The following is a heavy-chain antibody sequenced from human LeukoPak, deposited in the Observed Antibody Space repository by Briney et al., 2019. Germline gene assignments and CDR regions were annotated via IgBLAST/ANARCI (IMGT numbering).Heavy chain of an antibody. J-gene: IGHJ6*03. CDR1: GYTFTSYD. Sequence: GASVKVSCKASGYTFTSYDINWVRQATGQGLEWMGWMNPNSGNTGYAQKFQGRVTITRNTSISTAYMELSSLRSEDTAVYYCARGYLEPELLYMDVWGKGTTVTVSS. CDR3: ARGYLEPELLYMDV. CDR2: MNPNSGNT. D-gene: IGHD1-26*01. V-gene: IGHV1-8*03.